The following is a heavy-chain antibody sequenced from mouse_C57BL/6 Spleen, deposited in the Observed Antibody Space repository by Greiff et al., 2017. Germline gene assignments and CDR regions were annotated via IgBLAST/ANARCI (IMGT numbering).Heavy chain of an antibody. CDR1: GYTFTSYW. CDR3: ARNDGPYYAMDY. V-gene: IGHV1-64*01. Sequence: VQLQQPGAELVKPGASVKLSCKASGYTFTSYWMHWVKQRPGQGLEWIGMIHPNSGSTNYNEKFKSKATLTVDKSSSTAYMQLSSLTSEDSAVYYCARNDGPYYAMDYWGQGTSVTVSS. CDR2: IHPNSGST. D-gene: IGHD2-3*01. J-gene: IGHJ4*01.